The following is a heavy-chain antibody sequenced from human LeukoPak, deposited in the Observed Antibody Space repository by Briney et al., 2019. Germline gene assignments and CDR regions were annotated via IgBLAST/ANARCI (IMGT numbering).Heavy chain of an antibody. CDR3: ARSKGGSGSYYGSSVFFDY. D-gene: IGHD3-10*01. V-gene: IGHV3-7*01. CDR2: IKQDGSEK. CDR1: RFTFSSYA. J-gene: IGHJ4*02. Sequence: GGSLRLSCAASRFTFSSYAVSWVRQAPGKGLEWVANIKQDGSEKYYVDSVKGRFTISRDNAKNSLFLQMNSLRADDTAVYYCARSKGGSGSYYGSSVFFDYWGQGTLVTVSS.